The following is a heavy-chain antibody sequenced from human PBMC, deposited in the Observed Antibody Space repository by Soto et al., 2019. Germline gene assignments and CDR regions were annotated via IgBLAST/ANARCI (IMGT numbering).Heavy chain of an antibody. Sequence: ASVKVSCKASGYTFTSYGSSRVRQAPGQGLEWMGWMSAYNGNTNYAQKLQGRVTMTTDTSTSTAYMELRSLRSDDTAVYYCASVGYSSSWYWFDSWGQGTLVTVCS. V-gene: IGHV1-18*04. CDR3: ASVGYSSSWYWFDS. J-gene: IGHJ5*01. CDR1: GYTFTSYG. CDR2: MSAYNGNT. D-gene: IGHD6-13*01.